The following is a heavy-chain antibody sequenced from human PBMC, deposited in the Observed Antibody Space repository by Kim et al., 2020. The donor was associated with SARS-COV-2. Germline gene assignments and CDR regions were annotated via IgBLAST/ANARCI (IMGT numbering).Heavy chain of an antibody. CDR2: ISWDGGST. CDR3: AKDRPYSSGWTFDY. CDR1: GFTFDDYT. D-gene: IGHD6-19*01. V-gene: IGHV3-43*01. Sequence: GGSLRLSCAASGFTFDDYTMHWVRQAPGKGLEWVSLISWDGGSTYYADSVKGRFTISRDNSKNSLYLQMNSLRTEDTALYYCAKDRPYSSGWTFDYWGQGTLVTVSS. J-gene: IGHJ4*02.